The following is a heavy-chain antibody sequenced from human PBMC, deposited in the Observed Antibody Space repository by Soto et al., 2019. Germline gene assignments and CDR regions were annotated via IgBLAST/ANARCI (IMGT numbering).Heavy chain of an antibody. V-gene: IGHV1-18*01. Sequence: ASVKVSCKASGYTFSRNGISWVRQAPGQGLEWMGRISAYNGDTDYVQKFQGRVTMTTDTSTSTAYMELRSLRSDDTAVYYCARDAGSNFPSDYWGQGTLVTVSS. CDR3: ARDAGSNFPSDY. CDR1: GYTFSRNG. J-gene: IGHJ4*02. CDR2: ISAYNGDT. D-gene: IGHD1-26*01.